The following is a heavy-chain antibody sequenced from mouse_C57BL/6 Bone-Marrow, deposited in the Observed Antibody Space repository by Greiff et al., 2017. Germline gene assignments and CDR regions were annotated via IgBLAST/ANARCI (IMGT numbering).Heavy chain of an antibody. D-gene: IGHD2-4*01. CDR2: IYPRSGNT. CDR1: GYTFTSYG. CDR3: ARKQGIYYDYDY. V-gene: IGHV1-81*01. J-gene: IGHJ2*01. Sequence: VQLQQSGAELARPGASVKLSCKASGYTFTSYGISWVKQRTGQGLEWIGEIYPRSGNTYYNEKFKGKATLTADKSSSTAYMELRSLTSEDSAVYFCARKQGIYYDYDYWGQGTTRTVSS.